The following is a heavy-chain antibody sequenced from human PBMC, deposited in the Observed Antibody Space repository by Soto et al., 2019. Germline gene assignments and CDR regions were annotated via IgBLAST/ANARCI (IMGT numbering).Heavy chain of an antibody. D-gene: IGHD4-17*01. CDR1: GGSFSTYY. CDR3: GTDESVPLHGASPAWNWFDP. CDR2: IYSSGYI. Sequence: QVQLQESGPGLVKPVSSLSLTCTVSGGSFSTYYCSWIRQPAGKGLEWIGGIYSSGYIAYNPYIQSRVTMSIETNKNHLFLKESSVTAADTAVSYRGTDESVPLHGASPAWNWFDPWGQGTMVTVSS. V-gene: IGHV4-4*07. J-gene: IGHJ5*02.